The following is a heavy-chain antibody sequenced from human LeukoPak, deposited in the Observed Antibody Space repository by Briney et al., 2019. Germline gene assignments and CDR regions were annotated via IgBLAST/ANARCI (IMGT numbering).Heavy chain of an antibody. CDR1: GFTLSNYA. CDR3: ARGGGGNSDFLTTYTGASLSSDY. Sequence: GGSLRLSCVASGFTLSNYAMSWVRQAPGKGLEWVSSLGISGGYTWYAGSVKGRFTISRDSSKNTLYLQMNSLGAEDTAVYYCARGGGGNSDFLTTYTGASLSSDYWGQGALVTVSS. V-gene: IGHV3-23*01. J-gene: IGHJ4*02. CDR2: LGISGGYT. D-gene: IGHD3-9*01.